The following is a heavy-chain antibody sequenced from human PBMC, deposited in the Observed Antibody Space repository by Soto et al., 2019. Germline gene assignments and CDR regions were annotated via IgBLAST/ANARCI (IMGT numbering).Heavy chain of an antibody. CDR1: GGTFSSYT. CDR2: IIPILGTA. Sequence: GASVKVSCKASGGTFSSYTISWVRQAPGQGLEWMGRIIPILGTANYAQKFKGRVTITAGESTSTVYMELSSLRSEDTAVYYCARVGPAHYYDSSGYYSPLDYWGQGTLVTVSS. J-gene: IGHJ4*02. V-gene: IGHV1-69*08. CDR3: ARVGPAHYYDSSGYYSPLDY. D-gene: IGHD3-22*01.